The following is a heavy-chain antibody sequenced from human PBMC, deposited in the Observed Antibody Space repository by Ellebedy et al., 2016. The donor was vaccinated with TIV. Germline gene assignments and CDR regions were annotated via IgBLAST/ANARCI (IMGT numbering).Heavy chain of an antibody. CDR2: INNDGSST. D-gene: IGHD4-11*01. CDR3: ARSTTSTSRVY. Sequence: GESLKISCAASGFTFSNNWMHWVRQAPGKGLVWVSRINNDGSSTTYADSVKGRFTISRDNAKNSLYLQMNSLRAKDTAVYYCARSTTSTSRVYWGPGTLVAVSS. CDR1: GFTFSNNW. J-gene: IGHJ4*02. V-gene: IGHV3-74*01.